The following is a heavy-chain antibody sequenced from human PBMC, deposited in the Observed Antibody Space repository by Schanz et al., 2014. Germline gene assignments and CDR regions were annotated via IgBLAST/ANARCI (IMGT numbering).Heavy chain of an antibody. V-gene: IGHV3-11*04. CDR2: ISSSSSTI. CDR1: GFSFSDYY. Sequence: VQLVESGGGLVEPGGSLRLSCAASGFSFSDYYMSWIRQAPGKGLEWVAYISSSSSTIHYADSVKGRFTMSRDNAKNSVFLQMNSLRAEDTAVYYCVRDSFFAFDYWGQGTLVTVSS. J-gene: IGHJ4*02. D-gene: IGHD3-3*01. CDR3: VRDSFFAFDY.